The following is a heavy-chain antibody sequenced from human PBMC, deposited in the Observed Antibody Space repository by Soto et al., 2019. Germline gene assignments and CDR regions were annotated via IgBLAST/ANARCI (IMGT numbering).Heavy chain of an antibody. CDR2: ISAYNGNT. D-gene: IGHD3-22*01. J-gene: IGHJ4*02. V-gene: IGHV1-18*01. Sequence: GASVKVSCKASGYTFTSYGISWVRQAPGQGLEWKGWISAYNGNTNYAQKLQGRVTMTTDTSTSTAYMELRSLRSDDTAVYYCARDPYYYDSSGYSLYYFDYWGQGTLVTVSS. CDR3: ARDPYYYDSSGYSLYYFDY. CDR1: GYTFTSYG.